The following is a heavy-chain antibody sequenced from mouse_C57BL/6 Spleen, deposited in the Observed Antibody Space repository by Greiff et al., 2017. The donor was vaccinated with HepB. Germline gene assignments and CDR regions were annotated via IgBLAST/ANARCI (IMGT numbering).Heavy chain of an antibody. CDR3: ARSGYYGSSYYFDY. CDR1: GYAFSSSW. Sequence: QVQLQQSGPELVKPGASVKISCKASGYAFSSSWMNWVKQRPGKGLEWIGRIYPGDGDTNYNGKFKGKATLTADKSSSTAYMQLSSLPAEDSAVYFCARSGYYGSSYYFDYWGQGTTLTVSS. CDR2: IYPGDGDT. V-gene: IGHV1-82*01. D-gene: IGHD1-1*01. J-gene: IGHJ2*01.